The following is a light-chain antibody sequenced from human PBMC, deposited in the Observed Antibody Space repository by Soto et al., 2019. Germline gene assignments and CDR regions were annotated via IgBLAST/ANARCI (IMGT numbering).Light chain of an antibody. Sequence: EIVLTQSPGTLSLSPGERATLSCRASQNINSRYLAWYQQKPGQAPRLLIYGASSRATGIPDRFSGSGSGTDFTLTIRRLEPEDFAVYYGQQFGSSPGFTFGPGTKVDIK. CDR3: QQFGSSPGFT. J-gene: IGKJ3*01. V-gene: IGKV3-20*01. CDR2: GAS. CDR1: QNINSRY.